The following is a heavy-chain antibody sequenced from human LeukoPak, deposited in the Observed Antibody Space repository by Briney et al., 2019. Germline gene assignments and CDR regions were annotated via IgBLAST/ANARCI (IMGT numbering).Heavy chain of an antibody. CDR1: GGSISSSNW. V-gene: IGHV4-4*02. CDR3: ARAYSSSWEVDY. D-gene: IGHD6-13*01. Sequence: PSETLSLTCAVSGGSISSSNWWSWVRQPPGKGLEWIGEIYHSGSTNYNPSLKSRVTISVDKSRNQFSLKLSSVTAADTAVYYCARAYSSSWEVDYWGQGTLVTVSS. J-gene: IGHJ4*02. CDR2: IYHSGST.